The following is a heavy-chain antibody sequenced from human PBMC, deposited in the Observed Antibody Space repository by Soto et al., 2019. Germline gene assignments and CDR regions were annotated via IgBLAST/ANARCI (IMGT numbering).Heavy chain of an antibody. CDR1: GFTFDNYG. Sequence: EVQLLEAGGGFVQPGGSLRLSCAASGFTFDNYGMSWVRQAPGKGLEWVSAIIGNGDMTYYADSVKGRFTISRDNSKNTLYLQLNNLRAEDMAIYYCAKDRDYGDSFPLDGWGQGTLVTVSS. CDR3: AKDRDYGDSFPLDG. J-gene: IGHJ4*02. V-gene: IGHV3-23*01. CDR2: IIGNGDMT. D-gene: IGHD4-17*01.